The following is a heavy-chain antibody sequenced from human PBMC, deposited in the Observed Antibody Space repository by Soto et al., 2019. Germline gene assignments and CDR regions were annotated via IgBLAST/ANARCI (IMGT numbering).Heavy chain of an antibody. D-gene: IGHD2-2*01. CDR3: ARGHLAVVPVASWYFYMDV. CDR2: INAGNGNT. J-gene: IGHJ6*03. Sequence: ASVKVSCKASVYTFTNYAVHWVRQAPGQRLEWMGWINAGNGNTRYSQKFQGRVTITRDTSARTAYMELSSLRSEDTAVYYCARGHLAVVPVASWYFYMDVWGKGTTVTVSS. CDR1: VYTFTNYA. V-gene: IGHV1-3*01.